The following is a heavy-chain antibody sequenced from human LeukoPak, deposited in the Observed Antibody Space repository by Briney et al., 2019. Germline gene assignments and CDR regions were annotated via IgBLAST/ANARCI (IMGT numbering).Heavy chain of an antibody. V-gene: IGHV3-7*01. CDR3: ARLDLPNNY. CDR1: GFTFSSYA. J-gene: IGHJ4*02. Sequence: GGSLRLSCAASGFTFSSYAMSWVRQAPGKGLEWVANIEQDGSEKYYVDSVKGRFTISRDNAKSSLYLQMNSLRAEDTAVYYCARLDLPNNYWGQGTLVTVSS. CDR2: IEQDGSEK. D-gene: IGHD3-3*01.